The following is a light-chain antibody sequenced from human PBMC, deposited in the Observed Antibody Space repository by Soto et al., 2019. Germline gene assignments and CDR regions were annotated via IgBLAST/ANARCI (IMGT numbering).Light chain of an antibody. J-gene: IGKJ4*01. CDR3: QQLNASPLT. V-gene: IGKV1-9*01. Sequence: IQLTQSPSSLSASVGDRVTITCRASQGISTYLAWYQQRPGKAPKLLIYASSTLQSGVPSRFRGSGSGTEFTLTISRLQPEDFATYYCQQLNASPLTFGGGTKVDIK. CDR1: QGISTY. CDR2: ASS.